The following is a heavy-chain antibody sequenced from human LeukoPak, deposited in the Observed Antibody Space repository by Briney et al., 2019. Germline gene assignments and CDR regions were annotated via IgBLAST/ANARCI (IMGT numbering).Heavy chain of an antibody. V-gene: IGHV4-31*03. CDR2: IYYSGIT. CDR1: GGSISSGSYY. CDR3: ARGWLGELFFY. Sequence: PSQTLSLTCTVSGGSISSGSYYWSWIRQHPGKGLEWIGYIYYSGITYYNPSLKSRVTISVDTSKNQFSPKLTSVTAADTAVYYCARGWLGELFFYWGRGTLVTVSS. D-gene: IGHD3-10*01. J-gene: IGHJ4*02.